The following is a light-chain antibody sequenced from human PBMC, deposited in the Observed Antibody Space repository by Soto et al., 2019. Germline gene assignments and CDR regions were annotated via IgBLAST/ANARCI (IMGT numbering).Light chain of an antibody. Sequence: EIVLTQSPATLSLSPGERATLSCRASQSISSHLAWYQQKLGQAPRLLIYDASNRATGIPARFSGSGSGTEFPLTISSLEPEDFAVYYCRKRPKWPLTFGGGTRVEIK. V-gene: IGKV3-11*01. CDR1: QSISSH. CDR2: DAS. J-gene: IGKJ4*01. CDR3: RKRPKWPLT.